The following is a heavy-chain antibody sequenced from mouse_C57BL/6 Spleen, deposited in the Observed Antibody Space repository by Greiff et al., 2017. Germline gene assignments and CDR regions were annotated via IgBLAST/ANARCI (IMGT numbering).Heavy chain of an antibody. J-gene: IGHJ1*03. D-gene: IGHD2-3*01. V-gene: IGHV1-76*01. CDR1: GYTFTDYY. CDR2: IYPGSGNT. CDR3: ARSDDGYFRDV. Sequence: QVQLKQSGAELVRPGASVKLSCKASGYTFTDYYINWVKQRPGQGLEWIARIYPGSGNTYYNEKFKGKATLTAEKSSSTAYMQLSSLTSEDSAVYFCARSDDGYFRDVWGTGTTVTVSS.